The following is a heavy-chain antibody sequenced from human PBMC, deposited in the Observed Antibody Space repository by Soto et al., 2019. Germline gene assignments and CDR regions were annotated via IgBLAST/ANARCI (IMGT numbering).Heavy chain of an antibody. D-gene: IGHD6-6*01. Sequence: GASVKVSCKASGYTFTSYGISWVRQAPGQGLEWMGWISAYNGNTNYAQKLQGRVTTTTDTSTSTAYMELRSLRSDDTAVYYCARVGIAARFLGSGFDPWGQGTLVTVSS. CDR1: GYTFTSYG. J-gene: IGHJ5*02. V-gene: IGHV1-18*01. CDR3: ARVGIAARFLGSGFDP. CDR2: ISAYNGNT.